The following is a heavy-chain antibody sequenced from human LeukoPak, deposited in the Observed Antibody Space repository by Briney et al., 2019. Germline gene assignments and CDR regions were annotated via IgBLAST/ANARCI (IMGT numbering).Heavy chain of an antibody. J-gene: IGHJ4*02. CDR2: ISAGNGNT. CDR1: GYTFTSYG. Sequence: GASVKVSCKASGYTFTSYGISWLRQAPGQRLEWMGWISAGNGNTKYSQNFQGRVTFISNTSATTAFMELSSLRSEDAAVYYCARDSGSGSNDYWGQGTLVTVSS. CDR3: ARDSGSGSNDY. D-gene: IGHD1-26*01. V-gene: IGHV1-3*01.